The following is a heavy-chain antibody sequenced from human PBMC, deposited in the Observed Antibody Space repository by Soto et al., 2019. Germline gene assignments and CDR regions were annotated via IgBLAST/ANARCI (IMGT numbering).Heavy chain of an antibody. Sequence: SETLSLTCTVSGGSISSYYWSWIRQPPGKGLEWIGYIYYSGSTNYNPSLKSRVTISVDTSKSQFSLKLGSVTAADTAVYYCARLLYGSGSWFDPWGQGTLVTVSS. CDR2: IYYSGST. D-gene: IGHD3-10*01. CDR1: GGSISSYY. V-gene: IGHV4-59*08. CDR3: ARLLYGSGSWFDP. J-gene: IGHJ5*02.